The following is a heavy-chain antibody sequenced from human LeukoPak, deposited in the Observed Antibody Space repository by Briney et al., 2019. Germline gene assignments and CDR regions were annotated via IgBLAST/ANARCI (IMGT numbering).Heavy chain of an antibody. Sequence: SETLSLTCTVSGGSISSYYWSWIRQPPGKGLEWTGYIYYSGSTNYNPSLKSRVTISVDTSKNQFSLKLSSVTAADTAVYYCARWYRALTGTNWFDPWGQGTLVTVSS. CDR3: ARWYRALTGTNWFDP. D-gene: IGHD3-9*01. CDR2: IYYSGST. V-gene: IGHV4-59*08. J-gene: IGHJ5*02. CDR1: GGSISSYY.